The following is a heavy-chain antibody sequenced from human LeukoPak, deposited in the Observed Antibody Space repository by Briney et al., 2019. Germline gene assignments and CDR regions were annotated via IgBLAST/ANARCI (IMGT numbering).Heavy chain of an antibody. CDR3: AKDISMVRGSLGG. J-gene: IGHJ4*02. CDR2: ISGSAGNT. CDR1: EFTFSIYG. D-gene: IGHD3-10*01. Sequence: GGSLRLSCAASEFTFSIYGMNWVRQAPGKGLEWVSAISGSAGNTYYADSVKGRFTISRDNSKNTLYLQMNSLRAEDTAVYYCAKDISMVRGSLGGWGQGTLVTVSS. V-gene: IGHV3-23*01.